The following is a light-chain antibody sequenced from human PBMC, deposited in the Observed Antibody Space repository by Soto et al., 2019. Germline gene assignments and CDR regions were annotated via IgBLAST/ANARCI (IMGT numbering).Light chain of an antibody. CDR2: GNN. CDR3: QSSDSSLRGRV. J-gene: IGLJ3*02. Sequence: QSVLTQPPSGSGAPGQKITIPCTRSSSNIGAAYDVHWYQHLPGTAPKLLIYGNNNRPSWVPDRFSGSKSGTSASLAITGLQAEDEADYYCQSSDSSLRGRVFGGGTKLTVL. CDR1: SSNIGAAYD. V-gene: IGLV1-40*01.